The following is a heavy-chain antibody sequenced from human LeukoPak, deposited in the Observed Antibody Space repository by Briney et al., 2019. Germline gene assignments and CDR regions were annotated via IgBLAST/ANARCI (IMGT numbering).Heavy chain of an antibody. CDR2: IKEDGNGK. CDR3: AKAGNGFGY. CDR1: GFTFSNYW. D-gene: IGHD2-8*01. J-gene: IGHJ4*02. Sequence: PGGSLRLSCAASGFTFSNYWMSWVRQAPGKGLEWVANIKEDGNGKYYVDSVKGRFTISRDNAKNSLYLQMNSLRAEDTAVYYCAKAGNGFGYWGQGALVTVSS. V-gene: IGHV3-7*01.